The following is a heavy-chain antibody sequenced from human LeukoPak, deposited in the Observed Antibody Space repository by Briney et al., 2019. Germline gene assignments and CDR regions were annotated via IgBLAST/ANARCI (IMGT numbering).Heavy chain of an antibody. CDR2: IYSGGST. V-gene: IGHV3-66*01. D-gene: IGHD5-24*01. CDR1: GFTVSSNY. CDR3: ARGSRDGYNLFDY. Sequence: GGSLRLSCAASGFTVSSNYMSWVRQAPGKGLEWVSVIYSGGSTYYADSVKGRFTISRDNSKNTLYLQMNSLRAEDTAVYYCARGSRDGYNLFDYWGQGTLVTVSS. J-gene: IGHJ4*02.